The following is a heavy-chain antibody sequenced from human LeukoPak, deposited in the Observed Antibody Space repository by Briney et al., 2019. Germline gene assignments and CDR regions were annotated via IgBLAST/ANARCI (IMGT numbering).Heavy chain of an antibody. CDR2: ISGSGGST. CDR1: GFTFSSYA. J-gene: IGHJ4*02. CDR3: ARRSGIAVAGAFDY. V-gene: IGHV3-23*01. Sequence: GGSLRLSCAASGFTFSSYAMSWVRQAPGKGLEWVSAISGSGGSTYYADSVKGRFTISRDNSKNTLYLHMNSLRAEDTAVYYCARRSGIAVAGAFDYWGQGTLVTVSS. D-gene: IGHD6-19*01.